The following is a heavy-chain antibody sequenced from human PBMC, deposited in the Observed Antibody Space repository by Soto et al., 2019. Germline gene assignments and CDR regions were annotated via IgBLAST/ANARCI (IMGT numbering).Heavy chain of an antibody. Sequence: GGSLRVSCAASGFTFSSYAMSWVRQAPGKGLEWVSAISGSVSSTYYADSVKGRFTISRDNSRNTLYLQMNSLRAEDTAVYYCAKSPGSGWAYYYYGMYVWGQGTTVTVSS. D-gene: IGHD6-19*01. J-gene: IGHJ6*02. CDR3: AKSPGSGWAYYYYGMYV. V-gene: IGHV3-23*01. CDR1: GFTFSSYA. CDR2: ISGSVSST.